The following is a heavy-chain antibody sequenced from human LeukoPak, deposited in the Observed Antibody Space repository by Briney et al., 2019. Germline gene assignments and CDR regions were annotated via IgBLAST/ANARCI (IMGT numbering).Heavy chain of an antibody. V-gene: IGHV4-4*07. CDR3: ARETRSSLGACSSASCPTYFDV. CDR2: MYTSGST. J-gene: IGHJ2*01. CDR1: GGSISSYY. Sequence: PSETLSLTCTVSGGSISSYYWTWIRQPAGKGLEWIGRMYTSGSTNYNPSLKSRVSISVDNSKNQFSLKLSSVTAADTAVYYCARETRSSLGACSSASCPTYFDVWGRGTLVTVSS. D-gene: IGHD2-2*01.